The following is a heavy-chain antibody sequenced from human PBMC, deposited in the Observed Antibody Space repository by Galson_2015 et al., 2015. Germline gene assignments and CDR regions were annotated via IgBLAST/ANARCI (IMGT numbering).Heavy chain of an antibody. CDR2: ISGRGSII. J-gene: IGHJ4*02. D-gene: IGHD1-14*01. Sequence: SLRLSCAASGFTFSDYYMSWLRQAPGKGLEWISYISGRGSIIYYADSVKGRFTISRDNAKNSVYLQMNRLRAEDTAFYYCARLPDYYFDYWGQGTLVTVSS. CDR1: GFTFSDYY. CDR3: ARLPDYYFDY. V-gene: IGHV3-11*01.